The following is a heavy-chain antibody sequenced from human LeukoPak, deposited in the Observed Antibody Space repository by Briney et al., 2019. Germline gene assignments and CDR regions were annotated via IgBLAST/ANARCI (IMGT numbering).Heavy chain of an antibody. D-gene: IGHD3-3*01. Sequence: GGSLRLSCAASGFTFSSYAMSGVRQAPGKGLEWVSAISGSGGSTYYADSVKGRFTISRDNSKNTLYLQMNSLRAEDTAVYYCAKHVLRFLEWLPIDAFDIWGQGTMVTVSS. V-gene: IGHV3-23*01. CDR1: GFTFSSYA. CDR3: AKHVLRFLEWLPIDAFDI. J-gene: IGHJ3*02. CDR2: ISGSGGST.